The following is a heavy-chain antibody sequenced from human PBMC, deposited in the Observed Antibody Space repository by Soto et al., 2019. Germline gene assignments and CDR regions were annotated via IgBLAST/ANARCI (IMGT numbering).Heavy chain of an antibody. CDR1: GGTFSSYA. V-gene: IGHV1-69*13. Sequence: ASVKVSCKASGGTFSSYAISWVRQAPGQGLEWMGGIIPIFGTANYAQKFQGRVTITADESTSTAYMELSSLRSEDTAVYYCARDPLIFGVVPRETYYYYGMDVWGQGTTVTVSS. J-gene: IGHJ6*02. CDR3: ARDPLIFGVVPRETYYYYGMDV. CDR2: IIPIFGTA. D-gene: IGHD3-3*01.